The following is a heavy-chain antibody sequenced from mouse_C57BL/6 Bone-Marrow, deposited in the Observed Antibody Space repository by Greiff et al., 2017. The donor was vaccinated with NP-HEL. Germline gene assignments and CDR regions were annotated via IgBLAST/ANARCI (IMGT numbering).Heavy chain of an antibody. V-gene: IGHV1-59*01. CDR3: ARTTHYYYAMDY. Sequence: QVQLQQPGAELVRPGTSVKLSCKASGYTFTSYWMHWVKQRPGQGLEWIGVIDPSDSYTNYNQKFKGKATLTVDPSSSTAYMQLSSLTSEDSAVYYCARTTHYYYAMDYWGQGTSVTVSS. D-gene: IGHD1-1*01. CDR2: IDPSDSYT. CDR1: GYTFTSYW. J-gene: IGHJ4*01.